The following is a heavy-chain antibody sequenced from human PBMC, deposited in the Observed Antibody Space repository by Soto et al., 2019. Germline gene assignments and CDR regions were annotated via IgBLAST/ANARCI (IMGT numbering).Heavy chain of an antibody. D-gene: IGHD2-2*02. V-gene: IGHV4-31*03. J-gene: IGHJ6*02. CDR3: ARGCSSTSCYIRYGMDV. CDR2: IYYSGST. CDR1: GGSISSGGYY. Sequence: ASETLSLTCTVSGGSISSGGYYWSWIRQHPGKGLEWIGYIYYSGSTYYNPSLKSRVTISVDTSKNQFSLKLSSVTAADTAVYYCARGCSSTSCYIRYGMDVWGQGTTVTVSS.